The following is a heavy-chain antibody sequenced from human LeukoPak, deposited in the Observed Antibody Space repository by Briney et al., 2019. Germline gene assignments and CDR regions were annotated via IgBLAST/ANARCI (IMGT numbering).Heavy chain of an antibody. Sequence: GRSLRLSCAASGFTFSSYAMHWVRQAPGKGLEWVAVISYDGSNKYYADSVKGRFTISRDNSKNTLYLQMNCLRAEDTAVYYCARTEPPRGYNPRRYGMDVWGQGTMVTVSS. CDR2: ISYDGSNK. V-gene: IGHV3-30-3*01. D-gene: IGHD5-24*01. J-gene: IGHJ6*02. CDR1: GFTFSSYA. CDR3: ARTEPPRGYNPRRYGMDV.